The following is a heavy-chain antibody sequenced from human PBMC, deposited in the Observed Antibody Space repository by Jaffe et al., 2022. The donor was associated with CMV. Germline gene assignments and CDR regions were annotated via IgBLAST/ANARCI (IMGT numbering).Heavy chain of an antibody. CDR2: ISYDGSNK. V-gene: IGHV3-30*18. CDR1: GFTFSSYG. D-gene: IGHD3-3*01. Sequence: QVQLVESGGGVVQPGRSLRLSCAASGFTFSSYGMHWVRQAPGKGLEWVAVISYDGSNKYYADSVKGRFTISRDNSKNTLYLQMNSLRAEDTAVYYCAKDMIDFWSGRYFDYWGQGTLVTVSS. J-gene: IGHJ4*02. CDR3: AKDMIDFWSGRYFDY.